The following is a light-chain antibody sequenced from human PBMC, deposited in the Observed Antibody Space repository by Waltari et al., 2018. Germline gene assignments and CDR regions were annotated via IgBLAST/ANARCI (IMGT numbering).Light chain of an antibody. CDR2: GTS. CDR1: QSVSTIS. CDR3: QQYDGIVVT. V-gene: IGKV3-20*01. Sequence: EIVLTQSPGTLSLSPGERATLSCRASQSVSTISLTWYQQKPGQAPRLLIYGTSSRATGIPDRFSGSGSGTDFTLTISRQQPEDFAIYYCQQYDGIVVTFGGGTKVEI. J-gene: IGKJ4*01.